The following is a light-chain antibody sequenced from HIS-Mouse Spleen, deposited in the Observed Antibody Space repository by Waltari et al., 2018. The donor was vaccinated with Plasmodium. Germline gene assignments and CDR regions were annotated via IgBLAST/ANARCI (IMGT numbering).Light chain of an antibody. V-gene: IGKV1-39*01. CDR2: AAS. CDR3: QQYNNWSFT. J-gene: IGKJ3*01. CDR1: QSISSY. Sequence: DIQMTQSPSSLSACVGDRVTITCRASQSISSYLNWYQRKPGKAPKLLIYAASSLQSGVPSRFSGSGSGTDFTLTISSLQPEDFATYYCQQYNNWSFTFGPGTKVDIK.